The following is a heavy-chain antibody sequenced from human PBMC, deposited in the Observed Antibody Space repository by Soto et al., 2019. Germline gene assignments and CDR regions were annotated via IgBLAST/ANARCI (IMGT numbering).Heavy chain of an antibody. V-gene: IGHV2-26*01. J-gene: IGHJ4*02. Sequence: QVTLKESGPVLVKPTETLTLTCTVSGFSLSNTRMCVSWIRQPPGKALEWLAHIFPNDQKSYTTSLKSRLTISKDTSKSQVVLTMTNMDSVDTATYFCARTRSAYNFWSGGYDYWGRGTLVTVSS. CDR3: ARTRSAYNFWSGGYDY. D-gene: IGHD3-3*01. CDR2: IFPNDQK. CDR1: GFSLSNTRMC.